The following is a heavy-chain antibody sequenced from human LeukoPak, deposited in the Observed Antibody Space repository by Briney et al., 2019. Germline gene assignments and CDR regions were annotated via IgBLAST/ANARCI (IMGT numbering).Heavy chain of an antibody. D-gene: IGHD1-26*01. CDR1: GVSITYSNW. Sequence: GTLSLTCAVSGVSITYSNWWSWVRQPPGKGLEWVANIRQDGGLKHYVDSVKGRFTISRDNAENSLYLQMNSLRAEDTAVYYCAREIVGAIKSYFDYWGQGTLVTASS. CDR3: AREIVGAIKSYFDY. V-gene: IGHV3-7*01. J-gene: IGHJ4*02. CDR2: IRQDGGLK.